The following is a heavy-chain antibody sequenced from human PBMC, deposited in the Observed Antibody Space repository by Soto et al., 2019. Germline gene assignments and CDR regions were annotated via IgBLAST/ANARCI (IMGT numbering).Heavy chain of an antibody. J-gene: IGHJ5*02. V-gene: IGHV3-30-3*01. CDR3: TRADPTVTLSVFDP. CDR2: ISYDGSSK. CDR1: GFIFSSYA. Sequence: QVQLVESGGGVVQPGRSLRLSCAASGFIFSSYAMHWVRQAPGKGLEWVAVISYDGSSKYYADSVKGRFTISRDNSKNTLYLQMNSLSAEDTAVYYCTRADPTVTLSVFDPWGQGTLVTVSS. D-gene: IGHD4-17*01.